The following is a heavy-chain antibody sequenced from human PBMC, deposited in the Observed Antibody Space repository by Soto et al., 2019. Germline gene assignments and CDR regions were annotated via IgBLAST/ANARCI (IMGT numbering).Heavy chain of an antibody. CDR2: ISAYNGNT. CDR3: GRDELWLVRRHYYGFYV. D-gene: IGHD6-19*01. V-gene: IGHV1-18*01. Sequence: QVRLVQSGAEVKKPGASVKVSCKASGYPFTSYGVSWVRQAPGQVPEGMGWISAYNGNTNYAQKVQGRVSMTTDTSTTTGYMELRGLRSDDTAVYFCGRDELWLVRRHYYGFYVWGQGITVTVSS. CDR1: GYPFTSYG. J-gene: IGHJ6*02.